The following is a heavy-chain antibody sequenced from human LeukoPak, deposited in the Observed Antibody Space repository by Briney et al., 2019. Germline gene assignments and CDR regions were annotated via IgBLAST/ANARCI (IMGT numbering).Heavy chain of an antibody. CDR1: GFTFSTYS. CDR2: ISESSTYI. CDR3: ARAKQWNYYFGY. D-gene: IGHD6-19*01. Sequence: GGSLRLSCAASGFTFSTYSMNWVRQAPGKGLEWVASISESSTYIYSADSIKGRFTISRDNAKNSLYLQMNSLRVEDTALYYCARAKQWNYYFGYWGQGTLVTVSS. J-gene: IGHJ4*02. V-gene: IGHV3-21*01.